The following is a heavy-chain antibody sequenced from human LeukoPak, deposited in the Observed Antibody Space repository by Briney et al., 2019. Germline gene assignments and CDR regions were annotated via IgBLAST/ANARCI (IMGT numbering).Heavy chain of an antibody. CDR2: IYYSGST. CDR3: ARVVYYDSSGYFDY. J-gene: IGHJ4*02. CDR1: GGSVSSGSYY. Sequence: SETLSLTCTVSGGSVSSGSYYWSWIRQPPGKGLEWIGYIYYSGSTNYNPSLKSRVTISVDTSKNQFSLKLSSVTAADTAVYYCARVVYYDSSGYFDYWGRGTLVTVSS. V-gene: IGHV4-61*01. D-gene: IGHD3-22*01.